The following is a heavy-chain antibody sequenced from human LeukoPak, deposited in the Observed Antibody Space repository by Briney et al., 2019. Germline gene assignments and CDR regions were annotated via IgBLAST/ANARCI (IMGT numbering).Heavy chain of an antibody. Sequence: GSLRLSCATSGFTFRNYAMTWVRQAPGKGLEWVSAISGSGGSIYYVDSVKGRFTISRDNSKNTLFLQMNSLRAEDTAVYYCAENSGSKCYHLGRYYWGQGALVTVSS. CDR3: AENSGSKCYHLGRYY. CDR1: GFTFRNYA. V-gene: IGHV3-23*01. J-gene: IGHJ4*02. D-gene: IGHD2-15*01. CDR2: ISGSGGSI.